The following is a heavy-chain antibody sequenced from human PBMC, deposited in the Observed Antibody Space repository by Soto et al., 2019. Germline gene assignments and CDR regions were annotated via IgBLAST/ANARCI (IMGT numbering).Heavy chain of an antibody. J-gene: IGHJ4*02. V-gene: IGHV3-30*18. Sequence: LRLSCAASGFTFSSYGMHWVRQAPGKGLEWVAVISYDGSNKYYADSVKGRFTISRDNSKNTLYLQMNSLRAEDTAVYYCAKSSRQWLVLAYYFDYWGQGTLVTVSS. CDR2: ISYDGSNK. CDR3: AKSSRQWLVLAYYFDY. CDR1: GFTFSSYG. D-gene: IGHD6-19*01.